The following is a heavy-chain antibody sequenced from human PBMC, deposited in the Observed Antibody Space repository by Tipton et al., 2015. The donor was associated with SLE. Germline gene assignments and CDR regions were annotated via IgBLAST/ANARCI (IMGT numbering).Heavy chain of an antibody. CDR1: GGSIRSGDYY. CDR2: IHDSGAT. Sequence: LRLSCTVSGGSIRSGDYYWSWIRQHPGKGLEWIGYIHDSGATFYNPSLRSRSAISVDTSQNQFPLRLTSATAADTAIYYCARHPGASFDFWGQGILVTVSS. CDR3: ARHPGASFDF. V-gene: IGHV4-31*03. J-gene: IGHJ4*02.